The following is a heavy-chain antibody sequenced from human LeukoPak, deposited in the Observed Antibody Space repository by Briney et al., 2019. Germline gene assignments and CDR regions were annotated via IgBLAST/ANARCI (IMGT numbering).Heavy chain of an antibody. CDR2: ISGYNGNA. CDR1: GYTFTNYG. Sequence: ASVKVSCKASGYTFTNYGISWIRQAPGQGLEWMGWISGYNGNANYPQKLQGRVTMTTDTSTSTSYMELRSLRSDDTAVFYCAREEVIAAAGPTLDYWGQGALVTVSS. J-gene: IGHJ4*02. CDR3: AREEVIAAAGPTLDY. D-gene: IGHD6-13*01. V-gene: IGHV1-18*01.